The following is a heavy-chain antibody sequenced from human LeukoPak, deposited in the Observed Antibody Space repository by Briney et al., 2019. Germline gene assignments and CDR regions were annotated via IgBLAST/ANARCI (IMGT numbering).Heavy chain of an antibody. Sequence: GGSLRLSCAASGFTFSQFWVSWVRQAPGKGLEWVAYIKKTGSETYYVDSVKGRFTITRDNTRNSLFLQMYSLRAEDTAVYFCAREDGYCSGGNCYSYFDSWGQGTLVTVSS. D-gene: IGHD2-15*01. J-gene: IGHJ4*02. CDR3: AREDGYCSGGNCYSYFDS. V-gene: IGHV3-7*01. CDR2: IKKTGSET. CDR1: GFTFSQFW.